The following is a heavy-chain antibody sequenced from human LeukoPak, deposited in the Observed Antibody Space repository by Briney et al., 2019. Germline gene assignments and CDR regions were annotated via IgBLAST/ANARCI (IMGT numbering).Heavy chain of an antibody. Sequence: SETLSLTCAVYGGSFSGYYWSWIRQPPGKGLEWMGEINHSGSTNYNPSLKSRVTISVDTSKNQSSLKLSSVTAADTAVYYCARARYSYGFDYWGQGTLVTVSS. J-gene: IGHJ4*02. CDR3: ARARYSYGFDY. CDR1: GGSFSGYY. CDR2: INHSGST. V-gene: IGHV4-34*01. D-gene: IGHD5-18*01.